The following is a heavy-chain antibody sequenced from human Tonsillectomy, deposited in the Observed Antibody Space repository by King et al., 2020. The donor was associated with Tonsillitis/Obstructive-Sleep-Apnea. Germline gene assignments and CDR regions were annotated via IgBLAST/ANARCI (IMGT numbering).Heavy chain of an antibody. Sequence: VQLVESGGGLVQPGRSLRLSCTASGFTFGDYAMSWVRQAPGKGLEWVGFIRSKAYGGTTEYAASVKGRFTISRDDSKSIAYLQMNSLKTEDTAVYYCTRRASRGYYYMEVWGKGTTVTVSS. CDR1: GFTFGDYA. J-gene: IGHJ6*03. D-gene: IGHD3-16*01. CDR3: TRRASRGYYYMEV. V-gene: IGHV3-49*04. CDR2: IRSKAYGGTT.